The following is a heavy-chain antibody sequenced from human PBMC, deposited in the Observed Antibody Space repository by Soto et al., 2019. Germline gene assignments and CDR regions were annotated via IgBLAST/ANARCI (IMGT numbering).Heavy chain of an antibody. CDR1: GGSISSSSYY. V-gene: IGHV4-39*01. CDR3: ARPSQNYSNYGYYYYYGMDV. Sequence: SETLSLTCTVSGGSISSSSYYWGWIRQPPGKGLEWIGSIYYSGSTYYNPSLKSRVTISVDTSKNQFSLKLSSVTAADTAVYYCARPSQNYSNYGYYYYYGMDVWGQGTTVTVSS. J-gene: IGHJ6*02. D-gene: IGHD4-4*01. CDR2: IYYSGST.